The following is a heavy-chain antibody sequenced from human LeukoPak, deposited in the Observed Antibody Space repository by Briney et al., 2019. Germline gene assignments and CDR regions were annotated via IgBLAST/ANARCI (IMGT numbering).Heavy chain of an antibody. D-gene: IGHD5-24*01. CDR3: VREWLHPRGSDAFDI. CDR2: ISGYNGNT. V-gene: IGHV1-18*01. CDR1: GYTFSSYA. J-gene: IGHJ3*02. Sequence: GASVKVSCKASGYTFSSYAISWVRQAPGQGLEWLGWISGYNGNTRYVQKLQGRVTMTTDTYTSTGYMELRSLRSDDTAVYYCVREWLHPRGSDAFDIWGQGTMVTVSS.